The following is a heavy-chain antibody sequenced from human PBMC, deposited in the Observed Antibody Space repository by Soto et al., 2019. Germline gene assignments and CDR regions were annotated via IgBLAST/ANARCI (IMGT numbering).Heavy chain of an antibody. CDR2: IYHSGST. V-gene: IGHV4-4*02. CDR3: ARHRRGVVVPGGMDV. Sequence: QVQLQESGPGLVKPSGTLSLTCAVSGGSISSSNWWSWVRQPPGKGLEWIGEIYHSGSTNYNPTLKRRVTISEDKSKSQFSLKLGSVTAADTAVDYCARHRRGVVVPGGMDVWGQGTTVTVSS. D-gene: IGHD2-2*01. J-gene: IGHJ6*02. CDR1: GGSISSSNW.